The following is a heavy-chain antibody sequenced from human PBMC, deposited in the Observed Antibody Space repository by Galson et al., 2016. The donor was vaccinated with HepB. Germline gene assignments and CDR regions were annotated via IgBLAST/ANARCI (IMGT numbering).Heavy chain of an antibody. CDR2: ISHSGST. CDR1: GASTRTHY. J-gene: IGHJ4*02. D-gene: IGHD3-10*01. CDR3: AASRDYFNYYFDS. Sequence: SETLSLTCTVSGASTRTHYWSWIRQPPGKALEWIGFISHSGSTISNPSLKSRVTISVDTSKTQFSLRLSPVTAADTAVYFCAASRDYFNYYFDSWGQGTLVTVSS. V-gene: IGHV4-59*11.